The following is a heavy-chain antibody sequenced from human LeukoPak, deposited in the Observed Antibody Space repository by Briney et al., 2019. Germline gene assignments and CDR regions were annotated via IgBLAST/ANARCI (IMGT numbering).Heavy chain of an antibody. CDR3: VRGGGFNSGFEY. J-gene: IGHJ4*02. V-gene: IGHV1-3*01. CDR2: INAGNGDT. Sequence: GASVKVSCKASGYTFTSYAMHWVRQAPGQRLEWMGWINAGNGDTKYAQNLQGKVTLTTDTSTSTAYMELRSLRSDDTAVYYCVRGGGFNSGFEYWGQGTLVIVSS. CDR1: GYTFTSYA. D-gene: IGHD3-10*01.